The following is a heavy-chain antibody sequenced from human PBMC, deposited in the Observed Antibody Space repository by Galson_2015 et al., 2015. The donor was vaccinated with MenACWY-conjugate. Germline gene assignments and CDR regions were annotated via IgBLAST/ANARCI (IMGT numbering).Heavy chain of an antibody. CDR3: TRDLDIVVALCEY. CDR2: VSSSGLTT. V-gene: IGHV3-23*01. CDR1: GFTFSSYA. J-gene: IGHJ4*02. D-gene: IGHD2-15*01. Sequence: SLRLSCAASGFTFSSYAMSWVRQTPGKGLEWVSGVSSSGLTTYYADSVRGRFTIFRARSKDPLDLQMNSLRVEDTAVYYCTRDLDIVVALCEYWGQGTLVTVSS.